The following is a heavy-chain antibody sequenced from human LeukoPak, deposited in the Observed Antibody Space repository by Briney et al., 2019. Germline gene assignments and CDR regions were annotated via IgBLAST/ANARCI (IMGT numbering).Heavy chain of an antibody. CDR2: ITWNSGRI. CDR1: GFTFDDYA. D-gene: IGHD3-22*01. Sequence: GGSLRLSCAASGFTFDDYAMHWVRQAPGKGLEWVSGITWNSGRIGYADSVKGRFTISRDNAKNSLYLQMNSLRAEDTAVYYCARATDYYDSSGYYYFDYWGQGTLVTVSS. CDR3: ARATDYYDSSGYYYFDY. V-gene: IGHV3-9*01. J-gene: IGHJ4*02.